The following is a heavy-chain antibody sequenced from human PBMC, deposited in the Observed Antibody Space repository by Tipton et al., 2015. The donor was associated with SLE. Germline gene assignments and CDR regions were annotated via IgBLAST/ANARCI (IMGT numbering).Heavy chain of an antibody. J-gene: IGHJ5*02. CDR3: ARGGGSSSGRWFDP. CDR2: IYLSGSP. CDR1: GGSMSSSNW. D-gene: IGHD6-6*01. Sequence: TLSLTCAVSGGSMSSSNWWSWVRQPPGKGLEWIGEIYLSGSPNYNPSLKSRVTISVDTSKNQFSLKLRSVTAADTAVYYCARGGGSSSGRWFDPWGQGTLVTVSS. V-gene: IGHV4-4*02.